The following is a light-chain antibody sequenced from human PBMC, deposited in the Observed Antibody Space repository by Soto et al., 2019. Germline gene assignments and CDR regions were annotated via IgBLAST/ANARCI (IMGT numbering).Light chain of an antibody. CDR1: SSDVGGYNY. Sequence: QSALTQPPSASGSPGQSVTISCTGTSSDVGGYNYVSWYQQHPGKAPKLMIYEVSKRPSGVPDRFSGSKSGNTASLTVSGLQAEDEADYYCSSYAGSNINNYVFGTVTKVTVL. V-gene: IGLV2-8*01. J-gene: IGLJ1*01. CDR3: SSYAGSNINNYV. CDR2: EVS.